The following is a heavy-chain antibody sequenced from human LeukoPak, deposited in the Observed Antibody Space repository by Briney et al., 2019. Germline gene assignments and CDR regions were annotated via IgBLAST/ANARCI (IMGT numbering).Heavy chain of an antibody. CDR3: ARALPVGCYPQTCNWFDP. J-gene: IGHJ5*02. CDR2: IYHSGST. V-gene: IGHV4-4*02. D-gene: IGHD2-15*01. Sequence: SETLSLTCAVSGGSISSSNWWSWVRQPPGKGLEWIGGIYHSGSTNYNPSLKSRVTISVDKSKNQFSLKLSSVTAADTAVYYCARALPVGCYPQTCNWFDPWGQGTLVTVTS. CDR1: GGSISSSNW.